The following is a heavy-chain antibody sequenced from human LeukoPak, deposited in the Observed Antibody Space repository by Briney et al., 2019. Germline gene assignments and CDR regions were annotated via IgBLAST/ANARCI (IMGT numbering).Heavy chain of an antibody. CDR3: AKVKATTVTYDY. J-gene: IGHJ4*02. CDR2: ISYDGSNK. CDR1: GFTFSDYG. D-gene: IGHD4-17*01. V-gene: IGHV3-30*18. Sequence: GGSLRLSCAASGFTFSDYGMHWVRQAPGKGLEWVAVISYDGSNKYYADSVKGRFTISRDNSKNTLYLQMNSLRAEDTAVYYCAKVKATTVTYDYWGQGTLVTVSS.